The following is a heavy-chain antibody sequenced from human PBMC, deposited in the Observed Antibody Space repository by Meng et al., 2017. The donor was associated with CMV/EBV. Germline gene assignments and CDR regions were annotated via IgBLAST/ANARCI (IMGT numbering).Heavy chain of an antibody. CDR3: ARAQYSSSCDY. CDR1: GRSICSGDYY. J-gene: IGHJ4*02. D-gene: IGHD6-13*01. Sequence: VHVPVSGPGLVNPPHTLPLPCTCSGRSICSGDYYWIWIRQPPGKGLEWIGYIYYSWRSNYNPSLKSRVTISVDTSTNQFSLKLSSVTAADTAVYYCARAQYSSSCDYWGQGTLVTVSS. V-gene: IGHV4-30-4*08. CDR2: IYYSWRS.